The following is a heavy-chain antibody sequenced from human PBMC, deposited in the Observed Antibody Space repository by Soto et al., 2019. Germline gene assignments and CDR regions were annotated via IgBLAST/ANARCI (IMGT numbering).Heavy chain of an antibody. Sequence: WGSLRLSCAASGFTFSSYGMHWVRQAPGKGLEWVAVISYDGSNKYYADSVKGRFTISRDNSKNTLYLQMNSLRAEDTAVYYCAKVNRQQLNYYGMDVWGQGTTVTVSS. CDR3: AKVNRQQLNYYGMDV. CDR1: GFTFSSYG. CDR2: ISYDGSNK. D-gene: IGHD6-13*01. J-gene: IGHJ6*02. V-gene: IGHV3-30*18.